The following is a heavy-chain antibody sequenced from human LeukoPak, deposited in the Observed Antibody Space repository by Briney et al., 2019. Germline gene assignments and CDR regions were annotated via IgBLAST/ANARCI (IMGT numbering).Heavy chain of an antibody. CDR2: ISSSSSYI. D-gene: IGHD2-15*01. Sequence: PGGSLRLSCAASGFTFSSYSMNWVRQAPGKGLEWVSSISSSSSYIYYADSVKGRFTISRDNAKNTLYLQMNSLRAEDTAVYYCARATAGYCSGGSCLDYWGQGTLVTVSS. CDR3: ARATAGYCSGGSCLDY. V-gene: IGHV3-21*04. CDR1: GFTFSSYS. J-gene: IGHJ4*02.